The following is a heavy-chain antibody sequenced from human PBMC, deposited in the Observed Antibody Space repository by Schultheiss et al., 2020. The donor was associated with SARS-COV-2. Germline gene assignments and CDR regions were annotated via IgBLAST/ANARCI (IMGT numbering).Heavy chain of an antibody. V-gene: IGHV3-20*02. CDR2: INWNGGST. Sequence: GGSLRLSFAASGFTFDDYGMSWVRQAPGKGLEWVSGINWNGGSTGYADSVKGRFTISRDNAKNSLYLQMNSLRAEDTALYHCARDLGVLRWHQLPNNWFDPWGQGTLVTVSS. CDR3: ARDLGVLRWHQLPNNWFDP. CDR1: GFTFDDYG. J-gene: IGHJ5*02. D-gene: IGHD2-2*01.